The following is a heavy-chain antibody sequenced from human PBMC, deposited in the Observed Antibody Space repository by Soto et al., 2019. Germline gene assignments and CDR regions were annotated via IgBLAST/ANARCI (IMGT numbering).Heavy chain of an antibody. V-gene: IGHV1-69*02. J-gene: IGHJ3*02. CDR1: GGTFSSYT. CDR3: ASPGLSIVVVPAADLDDAFDI. Sequence: GASVKVSCKASGGTFSSYTISWVRQAPGQGLEWMGRIIPILGIANYAQKFKGRVTITADKSTSTAYMKMSSLRSEDTAVYYCASPGLSIVVVPAADLDDAFDIWGQGTMVTVSS. D-gene: IGHD2-2*01. CDR2: IIPILGIA.